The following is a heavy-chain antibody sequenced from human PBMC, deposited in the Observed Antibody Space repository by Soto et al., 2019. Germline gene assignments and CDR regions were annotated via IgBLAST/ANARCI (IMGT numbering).Heavy chain of an antibody. CDR3: ARSIAAAGTGMN. CDR1: GGSISSYY. CDR2: IYYSGST. D-gene: IGHD6-13*01. J-gene: IGHJ4*02. V-gene: IGHV4-59*08. Sequence: SETLSLTCTVSGGSISSYYWSWIRQPPGKGLEWIGYIYYSGSTNYNPSLKSRVTISVDTSKNQFSLKLSSVTAADTAVYYCARSIAAAGTGMNWGQGTLVTVSS.